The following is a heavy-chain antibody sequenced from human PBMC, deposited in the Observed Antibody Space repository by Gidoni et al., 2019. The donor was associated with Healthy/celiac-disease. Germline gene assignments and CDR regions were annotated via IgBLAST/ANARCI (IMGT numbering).Heavy chain of an antibody. V-gene: IGHV3-21*01. Sequence: EVQLVESGGGLVKPGGSLRLSCAASGFTFSSYSMNWVRQAPGKGLEWVSSISSSSSYIYYADSVKGRFTISRDNAKNSLYLQMNSLRAEDTAVYYCASSLGGWFDPWGQGTLVTVSS. CDR3: ASSLGGWFDP. J-gene: IGHJ5*02. D-gene: IGHD3-10*01. CDR1: GFTFSSYS. CDR2: ISSSSSYI.